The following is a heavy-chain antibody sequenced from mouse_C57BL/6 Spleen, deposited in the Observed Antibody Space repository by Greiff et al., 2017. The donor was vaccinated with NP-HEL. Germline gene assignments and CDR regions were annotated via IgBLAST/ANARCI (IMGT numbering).Heavy chain of an antibody. CDR1: GYTFTSYW. CDR3: ARSTALRYGSSHYYAMDY. J-gene: IGHJ4*01. CDR2: IDPSDSYT. D-gene: IGHD1-1*01. Sequence: QVQLQQPGAELVMPGASVKLSCKASGYTFTSYWMHWVKQRPGQGLEWIGEIDPSDSYTNYNQKFKGKSTLTVDKSSSTAYMQLSSLTSEDSAVYYCARSTALRYGSSHYYAMDYWGQGTSVTVSS. V-gene: IGHV1-69*01.